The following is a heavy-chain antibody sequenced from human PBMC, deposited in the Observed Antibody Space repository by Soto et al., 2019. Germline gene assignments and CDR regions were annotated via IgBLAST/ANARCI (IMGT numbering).Heavy chain of an antibody. CDR3: AKEVHGGSCYGGCGFADY. V-gene: IGHV3-23*01. D-gene: IGHD2-15*01. CDR1: GFTFSSYA. J-gene: IGHJ4*02. CDR2: ISGSGGST. Sequence: GGSLRLSCAASGFTFSSYAMSWVRQAPGKGLEWVSAISGSGGSTYYADSVKGRFTISRDNSRNTQYLQMNSLRAEDTAVYYCAKEVHGGSCYGGCGFADYWGQGTLVTVSS.